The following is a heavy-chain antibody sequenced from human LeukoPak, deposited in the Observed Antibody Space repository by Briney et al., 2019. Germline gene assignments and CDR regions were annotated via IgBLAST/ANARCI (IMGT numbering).Heavy chain of an antibody. D-gene: IGHD5-18*01. Sequence: SETLSLTCTVSGGSISSSNYYWGWIRQPPGKGLEWIGEINHSGSTNYNPSLKSRVTISVDTSKNQFSLKLSSVTAADTAVYYCARTGYGGSEYFDYWGQGTLVTVSS. CDR2: INHSGST. V-gene: IGHV4-39*07. J-gene: IGHJ4*02. CDR3: ARTGYGGSEYFDY. CDR1: GGSISSSNYY.